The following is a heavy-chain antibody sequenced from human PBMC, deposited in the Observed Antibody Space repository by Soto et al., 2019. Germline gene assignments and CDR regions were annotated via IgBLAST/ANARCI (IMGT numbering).Heavy chain of an antibody. V-gene: IGHV1-8*01. CDR3: ARSPPRVERNNYAGGGFDP. J-gene: IGHJ5*02. CDR2: MNPNSGNT. Sequence: QVQLVQSGAEVKKPGASVKVSCKASGYTFTSYDINWVRQATGQGLGWMGWMNPNSGNTGYPQKFQGRVTMTRNTSISTAYMELSSLRFEDTAVYYCARSPPRVERNNYAGGGFDPWGQGTLVTVSS. CDR1: GYTFTSYD. D-gene: IGHD4-4*01.